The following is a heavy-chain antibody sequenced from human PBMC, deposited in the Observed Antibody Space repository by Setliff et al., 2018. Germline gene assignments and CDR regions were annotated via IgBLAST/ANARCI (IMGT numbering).Heavy chain of an antibody. J-gene: IGHJ4*02. CDR3: ARSKPPTYYYDSSGYYPFDY. CDR2: ISTYNGDT. Sequence: ASVKVSCKASGYTFTSYGISWVRQAPGQGLEWMGWISTYNGDTDYAQKLQGRVTMTTDTSTSTAYMELRSLRSDDTAVYYCARSKPPTYYYDSSGYYPFDYWGQGTLVTVSS. CDR1: GYTFTSYG. V-gene: IGHV1-18*01. D-gene: IGHD3-22*01.